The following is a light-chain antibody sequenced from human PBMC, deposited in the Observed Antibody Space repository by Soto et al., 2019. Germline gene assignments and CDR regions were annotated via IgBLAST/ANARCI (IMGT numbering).Light chain of an antibody. CDR3: MQAIQAPRT. CDR1: QSLLHSNGNIY. CDR2: FGS. J-gene: IGKJ1*01. V-gene: IGKV2-28*01. Sequence: DIVLTQSPLSLHVTPGEPASISCRPSQSLLHSNGNIYLDWYLQKPGQSPQLLIYFGSIRDSGVTERFSGSGSGTDFQLKITRVEAEDVGVYYCMQAIQAPRTFGLGTKVEIK.